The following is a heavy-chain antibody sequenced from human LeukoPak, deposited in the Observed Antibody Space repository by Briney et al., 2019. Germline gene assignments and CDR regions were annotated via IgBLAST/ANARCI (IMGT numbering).Heavy chain of an antibody. V-gene: IGHV3-48*04. Sequence: PGGSLRLSCAASGFTFSTYNMNWVRQAPGKGLEWVSYISSSSSTIYYANSVKGRFTISRDNAKNSLYLQMDSLRAEDTAVYYCARDSKSGLMVTAILDYWGQGTLVSVSS. CDR3: ARDSKSGLMVTAILDY. J-gene: IGHJ4*02. D-gene: IGHD2-21*02. CDR1: GFTFSTYN. CDR2: ISSSSSTI.